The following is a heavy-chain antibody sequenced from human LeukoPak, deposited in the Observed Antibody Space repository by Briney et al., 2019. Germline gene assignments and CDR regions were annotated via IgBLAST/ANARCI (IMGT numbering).Heavy chain of an antibody. D-gene: IGHD3-22*01. Sequence: PGGSLRLSCAASGFTVSSNYMSWVRQAPGKGLEWVSVIYSGGSTYYADSVKGRFTISRDNSKNTLYLQMNSLRAEDTAVYYCARDSYYYDSSGKETDYWGQGTLVTVSS. CDR2: IYSGGST. J-gene: IGHJ4*02. CDR3: ARDSYYYDSSGKETDY. V-gene: IGHV3-66*02. CDR1: GFTVSSNY.